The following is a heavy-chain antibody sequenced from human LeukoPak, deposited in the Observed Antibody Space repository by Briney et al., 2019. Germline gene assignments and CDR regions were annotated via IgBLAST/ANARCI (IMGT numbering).Heavy chain of an antibody. V-gene: IGHV3-21*01. Sequence: GGSLRLSCAASGFTFSSYSMNWVRQAPGKGLEWVSSISSSSSYIYYADSVKGRFTISRDNAKNSLYLQMNSLRAEDTAVYYCARAYIGIVVVTGYYYYMDVWGKGTTVTVSS. CDR1: GFTFSSYS. CDR2: ISSSSSYI. CDR3: ARAYIGIVVVTGYYYYMDV. J-gene: IGHJ6*03. D-gene: IGHD2-21*02.